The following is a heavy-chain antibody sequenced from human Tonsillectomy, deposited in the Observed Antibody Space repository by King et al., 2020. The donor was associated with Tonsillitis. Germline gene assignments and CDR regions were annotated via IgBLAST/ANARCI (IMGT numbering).Heavy chain of an antibody. V-gene: IGHV3-43D*03. CDR3: ATDMEGAILFDY. Sequence: VQLVESGGVVVQPGGSLRLSCAASGFTFDDFAMHWVRQAPGKGLEWVGLINWDVVGTYSADSFKGRFTISTDNSKNSPYLQRNSLKAAVTALYYCATDMEGAILFDYWGQGPLAPV. J-gene: IGHJ4*02. CDR2: INWDVVGT. CDR1: GFTFDDFA. D-gene: IGHD3-16*01.